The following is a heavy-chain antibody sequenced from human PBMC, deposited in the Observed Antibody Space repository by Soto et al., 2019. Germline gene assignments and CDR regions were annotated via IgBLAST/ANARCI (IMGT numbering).Heavy chain of an antibody. D-gene: IGHD3-9*01. CDR3: ARDWGYFDWLLSAASAGMAV. J-gene: IGHJ6*02. CDR2: INHSGST. CDR1: GGSLSGDY. V-gene: IGHV4-34*01. Sequence: PSETLSLTCAVYGGSLSGDYGSWIRQPPGKGLEWIGEINHSGSTNYNPSLKSRLIMSVDTSRNQFSLRLNSVTAADTAVYYCARDWGYFDWLLSAASAGMAVWGQGTTVTVSS.